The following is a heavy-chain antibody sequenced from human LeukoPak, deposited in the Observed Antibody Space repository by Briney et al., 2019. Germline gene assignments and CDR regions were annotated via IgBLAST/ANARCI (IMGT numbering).Heavy chain of an antibody. CDR3: ARDYYDILTGGRGVDY. CDR1: GYTFTSYG. Sequence: GASVKVSCKASGYTFTSYGISWVRQAPGQGLEWMGWISAYNGNTNYAQKLQGRVTMTTDTSTSTAYMGLRRLRSDDTAVYYCARDYYDILTGGRGVDYWGQGTLVTVSS. D-gene: IGHD3-9*01. J-gene: IGHJ4*02. V-gene: IGHV1-18*01. CDR2: ISAYNGNT.